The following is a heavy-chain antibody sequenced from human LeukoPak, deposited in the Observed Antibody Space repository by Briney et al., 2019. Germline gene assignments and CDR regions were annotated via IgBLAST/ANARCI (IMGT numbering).Heavy chain of an antibody. J-gene: IGHJ6*04. V-gene: IGHV3-48*03. CDR3: AELGITMIGGV. Sequence: PGRSLRLSCAASGFTFSSYEMNWVRQAPGKGLEWVSYISSSGSTIYYADSVKGRFTISRDNAKNSRYLQMNSLRAEDTAVYYCAELGITMIGGVWGKGTTVTISS. CDR1: GFTFSSYE. CDR2: ISSSGSTI. D-gene: IGHD3-10*02.